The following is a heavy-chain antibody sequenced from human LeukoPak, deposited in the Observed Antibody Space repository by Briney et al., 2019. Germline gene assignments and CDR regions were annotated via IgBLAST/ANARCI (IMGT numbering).Heavy chain of an antibody. Sequence: ASVKVSCKASGGTFNSYAISWVRQAPGQGLEWMGGIIPIFGTANYAQKFQGRVTITADKSTSTAYMELSSLRSEDTAVYYCERGTYYDFWSGLNDAFDIWGQGTMVTVSS. D-gene: IGHD3-3*01. J-gene: IGHJ3*02. CDR3: ERGTYYDFWSGLNDAFDI. CDR1: GGTFNSYA. CDR2: IIPIFGTA. V-gene: IGHV1-69*06.